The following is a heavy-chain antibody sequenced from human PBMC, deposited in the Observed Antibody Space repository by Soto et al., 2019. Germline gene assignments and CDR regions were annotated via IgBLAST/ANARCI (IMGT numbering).Heavy chain of an antibody. CDR3: ATRITVFGLLIPPFDP. CDR1: RGSVKGSS. Sequence: SESLSLTCAVYRGSVKGSSWNCIPQLPGKVLEWIGEINHTGGTHYNPSLKSRVTMSVDTSKNQFSLRLSSVTAADTAIYYCATRITVFGLLIPPFDPWGQGTQVTVSS. J-gene: IGHJ5*02. CDR2: INHTGGT. D-gene: IGHD3-3*01. V-gene: IGHV4-34*01.